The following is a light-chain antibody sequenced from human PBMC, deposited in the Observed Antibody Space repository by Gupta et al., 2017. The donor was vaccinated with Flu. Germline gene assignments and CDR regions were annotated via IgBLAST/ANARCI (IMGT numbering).Light chain of an antibody. CDR1: SSDLGAYNH. J-gene: IGLJ2*01. CDR2: EVS. Sequence: SVTISCTGGSSDLGAYNHVSWYQHHADKAPKLIIYEVSKRPSGVPDRFSASKSGNTASLTVSGLQAEDGAIYYCSSYAGSNNLHFGGGTKLTVL. CDR3: SSYAGSNNLH. V-gene: IGLV2-8*01.